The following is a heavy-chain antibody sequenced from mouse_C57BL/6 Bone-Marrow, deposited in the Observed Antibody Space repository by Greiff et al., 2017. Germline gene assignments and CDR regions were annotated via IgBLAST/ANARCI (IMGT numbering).Heavy chain of an antibody. Sequence: VQLQQSGAELVRPGASVKLSCTASGFNIKNDYMHWVKQRPEQGLEWIGWIDPANGDTESASKFQGKATITADTSSNTAYLHLSSLTSEDTAVYYCTPYGLDYWGQGTTLTVSS. CDR3: TPYGLDY. CDR1: GFNIKNDY. V-gene: IGHV14-4*01. J-gene: IGHJ2*01. CDR2: IDPANGDT. D-gene: IGHD1-1*02.